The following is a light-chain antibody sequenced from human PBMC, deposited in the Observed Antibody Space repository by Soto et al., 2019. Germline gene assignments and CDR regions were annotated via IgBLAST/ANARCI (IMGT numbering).Light chain of an antibody. CDR1: SSNIGTGYD. CDR3: QSYDSSVNGVV. V-gene: IGLV1-40*01. Sequence: QSELTQPPSVSGAPGQRVTISCTGSSSNIGTGYDVHWYQQLPGTAPKLLMYGNSDRPSGVPDRFSGSKSGTSASLAITGLQAEDEADYYCQSYDSSVNGVVFGGGTKLTVL. J-gene: IGLJ2*01. CDR2: GNS.